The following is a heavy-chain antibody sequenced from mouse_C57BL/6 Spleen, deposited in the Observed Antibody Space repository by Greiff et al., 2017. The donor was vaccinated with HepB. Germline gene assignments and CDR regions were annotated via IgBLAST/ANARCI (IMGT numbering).Heavy chain of an antibody. CDR3: ARDGYYSNYHWYFDV. D-gene: IGHD2-5*01. J-gene: IGHJ1*03. V-gene: IGHV5-16*01. Sequence: EVQLVESEGGLVQPGSSMKLSCTASGFTFSDYYMAWVRQVPEKGLEWVANINYDGSSTYYLDSLKSRFIISRDNAKNILYLQMSSLKSEDTATYYCARDGYYSNYHWYFDVWGTGTTVTVSS. CDR1: GFTFSDYY. CDR2: INYDGSST.